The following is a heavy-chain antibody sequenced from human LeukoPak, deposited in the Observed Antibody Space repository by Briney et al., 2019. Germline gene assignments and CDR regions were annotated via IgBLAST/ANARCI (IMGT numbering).Heavy chain of an antibody. V-gene: IGHV3-53*01. CDR3: ARDCSSTSCY. CDR2: IYSGGST. Sequence: GGSLRLSCAASGFTFSSYSMSWVRQAPGKGLEWVSVIYSGGSTYYADSVKGRFTISRDNAKNSLYLQMNSLRAEDTAVYYCARDCSSTSCYWGQGTLVTVSS. D-gene: IGHD2-2*01. J-gene: IGHJ4*02. CDR1: GFTFSSYS.